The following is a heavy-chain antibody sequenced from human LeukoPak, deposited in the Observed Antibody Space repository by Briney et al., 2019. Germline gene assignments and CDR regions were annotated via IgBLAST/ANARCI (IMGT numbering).Heavy chain of an antibody. CDR2: ISYDGSNK. D-gene: IGHD3-10*01. Sequence: GGPLSPSCPASGLTFISYAMHWSRQAPGRGREGVAVISYDGSNKYYADSAKGRFTISRDNSKNTLYLQMNSLRAEDTAVYYCARELPGGGAFDYWGQGTLVTVSS. CDR1: GLTFISYA. V-gene: IGHV3-30-3*01. J-gene: IGHJ4*02. CDR3: ARELPGGGAFDY.